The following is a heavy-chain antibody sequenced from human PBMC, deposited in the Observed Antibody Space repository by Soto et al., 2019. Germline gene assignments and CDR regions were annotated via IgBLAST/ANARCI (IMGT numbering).Heavy chain of an antibody. Sequence: ASVKVSCKASGYTFTGYYMHWVRQAPGQGLEWMGWNNPNSGGTNYAQKFQGWVTMTRDTSISTAYMELSRLRSDDTAVYYCARSPDVYYYYGMDVWGQGTTVTVSS. V-gene: IGHV1-2*04. CDR2: NNPNSGGT. CDR1: GYTFTGYY. J-gene: IGHJ6*02. CDR3: ARSPDVYYYYGMDV.